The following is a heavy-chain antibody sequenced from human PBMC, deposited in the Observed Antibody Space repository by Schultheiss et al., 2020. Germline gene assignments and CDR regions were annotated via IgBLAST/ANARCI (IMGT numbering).Heavy chain of an antibody. D-gene: IGHD6-19*01. CDR2: IYYSGSA. J-gene: IGHJ4*02. CDR1: GGSISSSC. V-gene: IGHV4-59*12. Sequence: SETLSLTCTVSGGSISSSCWSWIRQPPGKGLECIGYIYYSGSANYNPSLKSRVTISVDTSKNQFSLKLSSVTAADTAVYYCARGSVAGTMREYYFDYWGQGTLVTVSA. CDR3: ARGSVAGTMREYYFDY.